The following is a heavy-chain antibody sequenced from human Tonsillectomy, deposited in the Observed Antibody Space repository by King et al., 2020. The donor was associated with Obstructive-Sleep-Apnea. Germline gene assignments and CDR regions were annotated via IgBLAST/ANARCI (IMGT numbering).Heavy chain of an antibody. CDR3: AHRPDGYNTDWNSGTFDY. D-gene: IGHD6-19*01. Sequence: TLKESGPALVKPTQTLTLTCTFSGFSLTTGGVGVAWIRQPPGKALEWLAFAYWDDDNRYSPSLRSRLTLTKDTSKNQVVLTMTNMDPMDTATYYCAHRPDGYNTDWNSGTFDYWGPGTLVTVSS. CDR1: GFSLTTGGVG. J-gene: IGHJ4*02. V-gene: IGHV2-5*02. CDR2: AYWDDDN.